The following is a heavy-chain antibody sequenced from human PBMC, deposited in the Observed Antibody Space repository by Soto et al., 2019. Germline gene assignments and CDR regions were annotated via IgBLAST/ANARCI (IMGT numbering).Heavy chain of an antibody. CDR3: TLYYYDSSGYYDYYYGMDV. CDR1: GFTFSGSA. V-gene: IGHV3-73*01. Sequence: GGSLRLSCAASGFTFSGSAMHWVRQASGKGLEWVGRIRSKANSYATAYAASVKGRFTISRDDSKNTAYLQMNSLKTEDTAVYYCTLYYYDSSGYYDYYYGMDVWGQGTTVTVSS. J-gene: IGHJ6*02. D-gene: IGHD3-22*01. CDR2: IRSKANSYAT.